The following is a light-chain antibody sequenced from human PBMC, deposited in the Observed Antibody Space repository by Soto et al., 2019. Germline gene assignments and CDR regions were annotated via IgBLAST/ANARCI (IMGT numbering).Light chain of an antibody. J-gene: IGKJ1*01. V-gene: IGKV1-5*01. Sequence: IHMTQSPSTLSASVGYRVTITFRAGQTITRWMAWYQQKPGKAPKVLIYDASSLESGVPSRFSGSGSATEFILTISSLQPDDFATYHCQHYGGVWTFGQGTKVDNK. CDR3: QHYGGVWT. CDR1: QTITRW. CDR2: DAS.